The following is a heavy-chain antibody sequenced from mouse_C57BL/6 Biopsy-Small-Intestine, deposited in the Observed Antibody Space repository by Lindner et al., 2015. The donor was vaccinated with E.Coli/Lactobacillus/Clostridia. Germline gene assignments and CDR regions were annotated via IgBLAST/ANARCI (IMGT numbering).Heavy chain of an antibody. Sequence: SVKVSCKASGYTFTSYGMHWVRQAPGQRLEWMGWINAGNDNTKYSQKFQGRVTITRDTSASTAYMEVSSLRSEDTAVYYCARDWNAMYDYWGQGTLVTVSS. CDR3: ARDWNAMYDY. CDR1: GYTFTSYG. V-gene: IGHV1-14*01. D-gene: IGHD1-1*02. CDR2: INAGNDNT. J-gene: IGHJ4*01.